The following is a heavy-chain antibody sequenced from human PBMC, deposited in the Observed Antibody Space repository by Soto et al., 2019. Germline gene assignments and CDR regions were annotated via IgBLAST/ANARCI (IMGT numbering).Heavy chain of an antibody. J-gene: IGHJ4*02. D-gene: IGHD6-13*01. V-gene: IGHV4-34*01. Sequence: SETLSLTCAVYGESFSGYYCSWIRQPPWKGLEWIGEIHDSGITNYNPSLKSRLIISVDTSRNQFSLKLSSVTAADRGVYYCARGVRRTSSWCSDCWGQGTLVTVSS. CDR1: GESFSGYY. CDR2: IHDSGIT. CDR3: ARGVRRTSSWCSDC.